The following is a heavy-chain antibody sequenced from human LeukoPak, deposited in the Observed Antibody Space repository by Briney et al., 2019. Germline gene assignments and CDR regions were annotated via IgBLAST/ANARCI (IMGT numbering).Heavy chain of an antibody. V-gene: IGHV4-39*01. D-gene: IGHD2-15*01. J-gene: IGHJ5*02. CDR1: GGSISSSSYY. Sequence: PSETLPLTCTVSGGSISSSSYYWGWIRQPPGKGLEWIGSIYYSGSTYYNPSLKSRVTISVDTSKNQFSLKLSSVTAADTAVYYCARRGYCSGGSCYRWFDPWGQGTLVTVSS. CDR2: IYYSGST. CDR3: ARRGYCSGGSCYRWFDP.